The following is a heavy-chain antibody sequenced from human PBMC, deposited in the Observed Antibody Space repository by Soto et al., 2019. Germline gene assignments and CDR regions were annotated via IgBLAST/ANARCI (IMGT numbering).Heavy chain of an antibody. J-gene: IGHJ3*02. V-gene: IGHV1-18*01. D-gene: IGHD3-3*01. CDR3: ARIKFRSNTIFGVVIISSCAFDI. CDR2: ISAYNGNT. Sequence: GASVKVSCKASGYTFTSYGISWVRQAPGQGLEWMGGISAYNGNTNYAQKLQGRVTMTTDTSTSTAYMELRSLRSDDTAVYYCARIKFRSNTIFGVVIISSCAFDIWGQGTMVTVSS. CDR1: GYTFTSYG.